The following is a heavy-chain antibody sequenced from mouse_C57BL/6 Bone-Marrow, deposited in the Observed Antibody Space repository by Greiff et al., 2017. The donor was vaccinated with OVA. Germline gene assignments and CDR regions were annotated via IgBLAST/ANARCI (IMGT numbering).Heavy chain of an antibody. CDR3: ARFWFAY. V-gene: IGHV1-50*01. Sequence: QVQLQQPGAELVKPGASVKLSCKASGYTFTSYWMQWVKQRPGQGLEWIGEIDPSDSYTNYNQKFKGKATLTVDTSPSTAYMQLSSLTSEDSAVYYCARFWFAYWGQGTLVTVSA. CDR1: GYTFTSYW. CDR2: IDPSDSYT. J-gene: IGHJ3*01.